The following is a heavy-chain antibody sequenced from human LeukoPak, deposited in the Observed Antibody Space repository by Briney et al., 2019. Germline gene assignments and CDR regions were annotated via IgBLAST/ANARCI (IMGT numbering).Heavy chain of an antibody. V-gene: IGHV3-23*01. CDR2: ISSGGGST. Sequence: GGSLRLSCAGSGFTFSSYAMSRVRQAPGKGLEWVSGISSGGGSTYYADSVKGRFTISRDNSKNTLDLEMNSLRAEDTAVYYCAKDVGGYYFTYWSGCFDHWGQGTLVTVSS. J-gene: IGHJ4*02. CDR3: AKDVGGYYFTYWSGCFDH. D-gene: IGHD3-10*01. CDR1: GFTFSSYA.